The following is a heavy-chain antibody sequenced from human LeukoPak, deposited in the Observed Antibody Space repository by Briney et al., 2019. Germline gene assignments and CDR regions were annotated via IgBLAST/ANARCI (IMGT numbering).Heavy chain of an antibody. CDR1: FGSISSISYY. D-gene: IGHD1-26*01. CDR3: ARCGYSGSLYYMDV. CDR2: IYYSGTT. Sequence: PSETLSLTCTVSFGSISSISYYWGWIRQSPGKGPEWIASIYYSGTTYYSPSLTSRVTISVDTSKNQFSLKPSSVTAADTAVYYCARCGYSGSLYYMDVWGKGTTVTVSS. J-gene: IGHJ6*03. V-gene: IGHV4-39*07.